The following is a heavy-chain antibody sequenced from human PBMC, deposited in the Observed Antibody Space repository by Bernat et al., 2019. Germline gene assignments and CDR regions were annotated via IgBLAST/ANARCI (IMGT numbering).Heavy chain of an antibody. J-gene: IGHJ6*02. CDR3: ARTADKAMYKPVYYYYGMDV. Sequence: EVQLVESGGGVVRPGGSLRLSCAASGFTLDDYGMSWVRQAPGKGLEWVSGINWNGGSRGYEDSVKGRFTISRDNAENSLYLQMNSLRAEDTASYYCARTADKAMYKPVYYYYGMDVWGQGTTVTVSS. CDR1: GFTLDDYG. V-gene: IGHV3-20*04. CDR2: INWNGGSR. D-gene: IGHD5-18*01.